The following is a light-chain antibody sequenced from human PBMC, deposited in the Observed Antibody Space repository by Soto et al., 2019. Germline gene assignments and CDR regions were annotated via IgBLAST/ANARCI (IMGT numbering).Light chain of an antibody. CDR1: QSVSSGY. Sequence: VFTQSAGTLSLSPGERVTLSCRASQSVSSGYLAWYQQKPGQAPRLLIFDASNRATGIPARFSGSGSGTDFTLTISSLEPEDFAVYYCQQRSSWPLTFGQGTKVDIK. V-gene: IGKV3D-20*02. CDR3: QQRSSWPLT. J-gene: IGKJ1*01. CDR2: DAS.